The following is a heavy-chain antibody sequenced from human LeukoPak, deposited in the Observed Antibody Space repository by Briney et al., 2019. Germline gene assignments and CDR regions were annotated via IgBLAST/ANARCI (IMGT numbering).Heavy chain of an antibody. V-gene: IGHV4-39*01. Sequence: SETLSLTCTGSGGSIRSSSYDWGWIRQPPGRGLEWIGSIYYSGSSYYSPSLKSRVTISVDTSKNQFSLKLSSVTSADTDVYYCARHDGSYDHVWARYRPAFFDYWGQGTLVTVSS. CDR2: IYYSGSS. D-gene: IGHD3-16*02. CDR1: GGSIRSSSYD. CDR3: ARHDGSYDHVWARYRPAFFDY. J-gene: IGHJ4*02.